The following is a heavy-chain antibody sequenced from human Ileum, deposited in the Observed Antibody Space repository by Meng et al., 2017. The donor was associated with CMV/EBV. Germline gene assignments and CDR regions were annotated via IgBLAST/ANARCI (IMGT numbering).Heavy chain of an antibody. V-gene: IGHV4-34*02. CDR3: VRRGRGSEP. D-gene: IGHD1-26*01. Sequence: VQLQQWGAGLLKPSATLSLTCPVYVGSFIDYFWTWIRQSPGKGLEWIGEINHKGNTKYNPSLKSRVTISKDTSKKQFSLRMTSVTAADTATYYCVRRGRGSEPWGQGTLVTVSS. CDR1: VGSFIDYF. J-gene: IGHJ5*02. CDR2: INHKGNT.